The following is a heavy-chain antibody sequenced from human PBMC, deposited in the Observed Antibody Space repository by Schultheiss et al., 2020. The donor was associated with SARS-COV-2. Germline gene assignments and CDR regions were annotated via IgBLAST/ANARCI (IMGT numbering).Heavy chain of an antibody. CDR1: GFTFSSYT. V-gene: IGHV3-64*04. J-gene: IGHJ6*02. CDR3: ARDRRVYYFYGMDV. CDR2: ISGKGGST. Sequence: GGSLRLSCSASGFTFSSYTLHWVRQAPGKGLEYVSAISGKGGSTYYAESVKGRFTISRDNSKNTLYLQMNSLRTEDTAVYYCARDRRVYYFYGMDVWGQGTTVTGSS. D-gene: IGHD6-6*01.